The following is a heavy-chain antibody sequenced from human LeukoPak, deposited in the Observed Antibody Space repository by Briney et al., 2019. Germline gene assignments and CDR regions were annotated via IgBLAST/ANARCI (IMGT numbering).Heavy chain of an antibody. V-gene: IGHV3-7*03. J-gene: IGHJ4*02. CDR1: GFTFSHYY. Sequence: GGSLRLSCAVSGFTFSHYYMSWVRQAPGKGLEWVANINQDGSERYYVDSVKGRFTISRDNAKNSLYLQIDSLRAEDTALYYCARAPITSPFYFDYWGQGTLVTVSS. D-gene: IGHD2-2*01. CDR2: INQDGSER. CDR3: ARAPITSPFYFDY.